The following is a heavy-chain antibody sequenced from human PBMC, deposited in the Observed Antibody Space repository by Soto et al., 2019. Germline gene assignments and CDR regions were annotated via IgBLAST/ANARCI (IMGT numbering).Heavy chain of an antibody. V-gene: IGHV1-69*12. Sequence: QVQLVQSGAEVKKPGSSVKVSCKASVGTFSSYAINWVRQAPGQGLEWMGGIIPIFGTANYVQKFQGRVTITADESTSTAYMELSSLRSEDTAVYYCARDRGPSSGYYPYWFDPWGQGTLVTVSS. CDR3: ARDRGPSSGYYPYWFDP. CDR1: VGTFSSYA. J-gene: IGHJ5*02. D-gene: IGHD3-22*01. CDR2: IIPIFGTA.